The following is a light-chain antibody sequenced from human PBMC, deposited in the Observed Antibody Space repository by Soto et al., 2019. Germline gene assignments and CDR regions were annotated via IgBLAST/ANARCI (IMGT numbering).Light chain of an antibody. Sequence: QSALTQPPSASGSPGQSVTISCTGTSSDVGGYDYVSWYQQHPGKAPKLMIFEVSKRPSGGPDRFSGSKSGNTASLTVSGLQAEDEADYYCSSYAGNAKGVFGTGTKVTVL. CDR3: SSYAGNAKGV. V-gene: IGLV2-8*01. J-gene: IGLJ1*01. CDR1: SSDVGGYDY. CDR2: EVS.